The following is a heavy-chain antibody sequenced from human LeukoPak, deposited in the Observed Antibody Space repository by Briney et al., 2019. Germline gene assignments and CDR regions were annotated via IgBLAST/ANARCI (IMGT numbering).Heavy chain of an antibody. V-gene: IGHV4-59*12. D-gene: IGHD3-3*01. J-gene: IGHJ4*02. CDR2: ISYSGST. CDR3: ATGVVTFDY. CDR1: AGSISNYY. Sequence: SETLSLTCTVSAGSISNYYWSWIRQPPGKGLEWIGYISYSGSTNYNPSLKSRVTISVDTSKNQFSLKLSSVTAADTAVYYCATGVVTFDYWGQGTLVTVSS.